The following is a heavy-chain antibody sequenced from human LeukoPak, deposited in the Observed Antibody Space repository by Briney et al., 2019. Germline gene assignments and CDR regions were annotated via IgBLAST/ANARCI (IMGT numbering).Heavy chain of an antibody. Sequence: ASVKVSCKGSGYTFTSYGISWVRQAPGQGLEWMGWISAYNGNTNYAQKLQGRVTMTTDTSTSTAYMELRSLRSDDTAVYYCARDRGYDILTGYYTARTDYWGQGTLVTVSS. J-gene: IGHJ4*02. CDR1: GYTFTSYG. V-gene: IGHV1-18*04. CDR3: ARDRGYDILTGYYTARTDY. CDR2: ISAYNGNT. D-gene: IGHD3-9*01.